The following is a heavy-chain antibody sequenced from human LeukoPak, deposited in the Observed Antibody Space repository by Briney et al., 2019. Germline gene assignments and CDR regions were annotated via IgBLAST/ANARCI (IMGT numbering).Heavy chain of an antibody. CDR2: IWYDGSNK. V-gene: IGHV3-33*06. J-gene: IGHJ4*02. D-gene: IGHD4-23*01. Sequence: AGGSLRLSCAASGFTFSSYGMQWVRQAPGKGLDWVAGIWYDGSNKNYADSVKGRFTISRDNSKKTLFLQMNSLRAEDTAVYYCAKDQYGGNPQYYFDYWGQGTLVTVSS. CDR1: GFTFSSYG. CDR3: AKDQYGGNPQYYFDY.